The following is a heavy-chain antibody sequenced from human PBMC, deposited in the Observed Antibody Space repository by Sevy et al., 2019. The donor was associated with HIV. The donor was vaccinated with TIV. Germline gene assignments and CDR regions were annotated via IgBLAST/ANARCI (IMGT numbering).Heavy chain of an antibody. D-gene: IGHD6-19*01. CDR1: GYNLY. Sequence: ASVMVSCKASGYNLYIHWVRQAPGQGLEWMGRVTPNSGATTYAQRFHGRVAMTMDTSISTAYMELSGLKSDDTAIYYCAGQSLGWYNWFDPWGQGTLVTVSS. J-gene: IGHJ5*02. CDR3: AGQSLGWYNWFDP. V-gene: IGHV1-2*06. CDR2: VTPNSGAT.